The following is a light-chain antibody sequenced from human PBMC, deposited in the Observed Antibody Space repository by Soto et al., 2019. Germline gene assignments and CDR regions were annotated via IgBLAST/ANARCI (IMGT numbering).Light chain of an antibody. CDR1: SSNIGAGYD. CDR3: QSYDSSLSGWV. Sequence: QSALTQPPSVSGAPGQRVTISCTGSSSNIGAGYDVHWYQQLPGTAPKLLIYGNSNRPSGVPDRFSGSKSGTSASLAITGLQAEDEADYYCQSYDSSLSGWVVGGGTKLTVL. V-gene: IGLV1-40*01. CDR2: GNS. J-gene: IGLJ3*02.